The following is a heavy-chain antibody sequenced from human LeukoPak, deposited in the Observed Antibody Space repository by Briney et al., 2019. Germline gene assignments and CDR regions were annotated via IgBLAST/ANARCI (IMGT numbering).Heavy chain of an antibody. Sequence: GGSLRLSCAASGFTFSSYEMNWVRQAPGKGLEWVSYISSSGSTIYYADSVKGRFTISRDNAKNSLYLQMNSLRAEDTAVYYCARVGDYGDYRDWYFDLWGRGTLVTVSS. CDR2: ISSSGSTI. D-gene: IGHD4-17*01. CDR1: GFTFSSYE. J-gene: IGHJ2*01. V-gene: IGHV3-48*03. CDR3: ARVGDYGDYRDWYFDL.